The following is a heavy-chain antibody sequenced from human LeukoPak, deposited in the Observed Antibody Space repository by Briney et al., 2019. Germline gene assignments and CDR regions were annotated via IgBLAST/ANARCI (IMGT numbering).Heavy chain of an antibody. Sequence: PGGSLRLSCVASGFTFSNYWMTWVRQAPGKGLEWVANIKQDGSEKYYVDSVKGRFTISRDNTKNSLYLQMNSLRAEDTGVFYCARDQYDSWSRRGNFDSWGQGTLVIVSS. V-gene: IGHV3-7*03. J-gene: IGHJ4*02. CDR2: IKQDGSEK. CDR3: ARDQYDSWSRRGNFDS. D-gene: IGHD3-3*01. CDR1: GFTFSNYW.